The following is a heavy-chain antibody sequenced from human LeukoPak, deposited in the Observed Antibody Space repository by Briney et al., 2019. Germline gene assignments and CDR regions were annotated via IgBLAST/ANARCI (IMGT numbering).Heavy chain of an antibody. CDR1: GFTFSNYW. CDR3: ARTSAARYAFDI. J-gene: IGHJ3*02. D-gene: IGHD6-6*01. V-gene: IGHV3-7*01. CDR2: IYLDGSRA. Sequence: TGGSLRLSCAVSGFTFSNYWMSWARQSPGKGLEWVANIYLDGSRAYYVDSVKGRFTISRDNAKNTLYLQMNSLRAEDTAVYYCARTSAARYAFDIWGQGTMVTVSS.